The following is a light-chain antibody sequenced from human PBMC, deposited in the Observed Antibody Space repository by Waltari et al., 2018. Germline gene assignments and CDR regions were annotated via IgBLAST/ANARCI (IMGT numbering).Light chain of an antibody. V-gene: IGLV1-51*02. CDR1: PSPSRNNA. CDR2: ETN. CDR3: GTWDSSMAIWL. J-gene: IGLJ3*02. Sequence: QSVLTQPPSVSAFPGHTLTIPCSGGPSPSRNNAFYWYRQFPGSVPEGLIFETNGRPTGTPDRFSASKSGTSATLDITGLQPGDEADYYCGTWDSSMAIWLFGGGT.